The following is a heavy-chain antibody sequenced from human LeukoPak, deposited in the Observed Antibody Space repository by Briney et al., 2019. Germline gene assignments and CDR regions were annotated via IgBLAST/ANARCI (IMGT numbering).Heavy chain of an antibody. CDR1: GFTFSSYA. CDR3: ARALGGEYVGFWFDP. V-gene: IGHV3-30-3*01. D-gene: IGHD4-17*01. Sequence: PGGSLRLSCAASGFTFSSYAMHWVRQAPGNGLEWVAVISYDGSNKYYADSVKGRFTISRDNSKNTLYLQMNSLRAEDTAVYYCARALGGEYVGFWFDPWGQGTLVTVSS. J-gene: IGHJ5*02. CDR2: ISYDGSNK.